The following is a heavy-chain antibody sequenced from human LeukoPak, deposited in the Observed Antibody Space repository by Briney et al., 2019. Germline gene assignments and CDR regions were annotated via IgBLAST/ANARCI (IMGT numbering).Heavy chain of an antibody. Sequence: ASVKVSCKASGYTFTSYDINWVRQATGQGLEWMGWISPYNDNTYSAQKFQGRVTMATDTSTNTAYMELRSLTSDDTAVYFCTRARGGLRNAFDIWGQGTMVTVSS. V-gene: IGHV1-18*01. J-gene: IGHJ3*02. CDR1: GYTFTSYD. CDR2: ISPYNDNT. CDR3: TRARGGLRNAFDI. D-gene: IGHD3-16*01.